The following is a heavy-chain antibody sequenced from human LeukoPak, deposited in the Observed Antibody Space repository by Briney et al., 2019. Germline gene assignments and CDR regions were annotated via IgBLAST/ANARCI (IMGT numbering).Heavy chain of an antibody. CDR1: GFTFSSYS. Sequence: PGGSLRLSCAASGFTFSSYSMNWVRQAPGKGLEWVSVIYSGGSTYYADSVKGRFTISRDNSKNTLYLQMNSLRAEDTAVYYCARGRSGSYYYFDYWGQGTLVTVSS. CDR2: IYSGGST. D-gene: IGHD1-26*01. J-gene: IGHJ4*02. V-gene: IGHV3-53*01. CDR3: ARGRSGSYYYFDY.